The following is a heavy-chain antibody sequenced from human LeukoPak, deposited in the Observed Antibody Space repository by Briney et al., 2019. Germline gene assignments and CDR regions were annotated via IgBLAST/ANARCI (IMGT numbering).Heavy chain of an antibody. V-gene: IGHV4-34*01. J-gene: IGHJ3*02. CDR1: GGSFSGYY. D-gene: IGHD3-22*01. CDR3: ARQEIVVVPDAFDI. CDR2: INHSGST. Sequence: SETLSLTCAVYGGSFSGYYWSWIRQPPGKGLEWIGEINHSGSTNYNPSLKSRVTISVDTSKNQFSLKLSSVTAADTAVYYCARQEIVVVPDAFDIWGQGTMVTVSS.